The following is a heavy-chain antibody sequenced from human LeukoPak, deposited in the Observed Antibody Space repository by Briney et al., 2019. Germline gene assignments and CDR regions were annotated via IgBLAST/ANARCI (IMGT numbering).Heavy chain of an antibody. CDR3: AKDTIIAARYFDY. J-gene: IGHJ4*02. CDR2: ISGSGAST. Sequence: GGSLRLSCAVSGFAFSSYAMSWVRQAPGKGLEWVSAISGSGASTYYADSVKGRFTISRDNSKNTLYLQMNSLRAEDTAVYYCAKDTIIAARYFDYWGQGTLVTVSS. CDR1: GFAFSSYA. D-gene: IGHD6-6*01. V-gene: IGHV3-23*01.